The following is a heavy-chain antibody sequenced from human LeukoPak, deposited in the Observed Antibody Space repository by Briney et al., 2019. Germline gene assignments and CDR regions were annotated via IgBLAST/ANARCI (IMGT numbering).Heavy chain of an antibody. V-gene: IGHV4-34*01. Sequence: PSETLSLTCAVYGGPFSGSYWSWIRQPPGKGLEWIGEINHSGSANYNPSLKSRVTISVDMSKSQFSLKLNSVTAADTAVYYCARHDVRSSTESSTDPWGQGTLVTVSS. CDR3: ARHDVRSSTESSTDP. J-gene: IGHJ5*02. CDR2: INHSGSA. CDR1: GGPFSGSY. D-gene: IGHD4-17*01.